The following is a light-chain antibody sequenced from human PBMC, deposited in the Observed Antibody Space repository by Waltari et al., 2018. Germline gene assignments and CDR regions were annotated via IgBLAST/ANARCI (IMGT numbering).Light chain of an antibody. CDR2: LGS. Sequence: DIVMTQSPLSLPVTPGEPASISCRSSQSLLHSNGYSFLDWYLQKPGQSPQLLIYLGSNRASGVPDRSSGSGSGTDVTLKISRVEAEDVGVYDCMQALQTPFTFGPGTKVDVK. CDR3: MQALQTPFT. J-gene: IGKJ3*01. CDR1: QSLLHSNGYSF. V-gene: IGKV2-28*01.